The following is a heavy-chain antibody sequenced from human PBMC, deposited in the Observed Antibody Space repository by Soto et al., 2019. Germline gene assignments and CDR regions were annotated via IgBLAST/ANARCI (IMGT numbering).Heavy chain of an antibody. CDR1: GFSLTTSGVG. J-gene: IGHJ3*02. CDR3: AHILYASSDDAFDM. CDR2: IYLDDEK. D-gene: IGHD6-6*01. Sequence: QITLKESGPTLVKPTQTLTLTCTFSGFSLTTSGVGVGWIRQPPGKAREWLALIYLDDEKRYSPSLQSRLTTTKDTSKNQVDLTVTNRNPADTGPYYGAHILYASSDDAFDMWGQGTMVYVSS. V-gene: IGHV2-5*02.